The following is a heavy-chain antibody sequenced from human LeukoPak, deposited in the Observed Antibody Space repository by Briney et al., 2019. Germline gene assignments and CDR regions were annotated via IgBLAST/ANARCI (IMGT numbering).Heavy chain of an antibody. CDR3: ARSRAPCSSTSCYGFDAFDI. J-gene: IGHJ3*02. D-gene: IGHD2-2*01. CDR2: ISAYNGNT. Sequence: APVKVSCKASGYTFTSYGISWVRQAPGQGLEWMGWISAYNGNTNYAQKLQGRVTMTTDTSTSTAYMELRSLRSDDTAVYYCARSRAPCSSTSCYGFDAFDIWGQGTMVTVSS. V-gene: IGHV1-18*01. CDR1: GYTFTSYG.